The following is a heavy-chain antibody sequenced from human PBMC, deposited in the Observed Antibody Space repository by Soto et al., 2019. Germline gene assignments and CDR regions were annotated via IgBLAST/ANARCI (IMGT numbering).Heavy chain of an antibody. Sequence: QVHLVQSGAEVKKAGSSVKVSCKASGDTFRNYSITWVRQAPGQGLEWVGRIIPILVITNAAQKFQGRVXXTADKLTSTVNMELSSLRSGDTAVYYCARGRFDNYWLD. D-gene: IGHD1-1*01. J-gene: IGHJ5*01. CDR3: ARGRFDNYWLD. V-gene: IGHV1-69*02. CDR1: GDTFRNYS. CDR2: IIPILVIT.